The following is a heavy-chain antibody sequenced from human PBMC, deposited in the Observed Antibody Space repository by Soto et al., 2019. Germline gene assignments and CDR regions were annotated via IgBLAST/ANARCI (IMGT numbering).Heavy chain of an antibody. V-gene: IGHV1-18*01. CDR2: ISAYNGNT. CDR3: ARDGGYCSSTSCKGLYYYYGMDV. D-gene: IGHD2-2*01. Sequence: ASVKVSCKASGYTFTSYGISWVRQAPGQGLEWMGWISAYNGNTNYAQKLQGRVTMTTDTSTSTAYMELRGLRSDDTAVYYCARDGGYCSSTSCKGLYYYYGMDVWGQGTTVTVSS. J-gene: IGHJ6*02. CDR1: GYTFTSYG.